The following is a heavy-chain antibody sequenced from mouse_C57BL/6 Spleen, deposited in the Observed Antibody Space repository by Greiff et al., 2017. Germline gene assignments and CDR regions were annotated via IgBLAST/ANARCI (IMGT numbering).Heavy chain of an antibody. CDR3: ARDYGSSEDYFDY. Sequence: DVKLVESGGGLVKPGGSLKLSCAASGFTFSSYAMSWVRQTPEKRLEWVATISDGGSYTYYPDNVKGRFTISRDNAKNNLYLQMSHLKSEDTAMYYCARDYGSSEDYFDYWGQGTTLTVSS. CDR1: GFTFSSYA. J-gene: IGHJ2*01. CDR2: ISDGGSYT. D-gene: IGHD1-1*01. V-gene: IGHV5-4*01.